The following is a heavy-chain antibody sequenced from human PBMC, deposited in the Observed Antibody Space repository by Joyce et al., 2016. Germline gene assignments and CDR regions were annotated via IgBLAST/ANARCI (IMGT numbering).Heavy chain of an antibody. J-gene: IGHJ4*02. V-gene: IGHV3-48*02. CDR2: ISASSGTI. Sequence: EVQLVESGGGLVQPGGSMRLSCVASGFSFNTYSINWVRQAPGKGREWLSYISASSGTIYDADSVKGRFTISRDNAKNSVYLQMNSLRDEDTAVYYCARVGRTGYTCDYWGQGTLVTVSS. CDR1: GFSFNTYS. CDR3: ARVGRTGYTCDY. D-gene: IGHD5-24*01.